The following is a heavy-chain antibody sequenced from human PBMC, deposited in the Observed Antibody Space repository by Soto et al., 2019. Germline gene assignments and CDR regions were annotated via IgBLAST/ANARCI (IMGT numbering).Heavy chain of an antibody. CDR3: ARGMGAENTFYYYYGMDV. V-gene: IGHV4-34*01. CDR2: INHSGST. Sequence: SETLSLTCAVYGGSFSGYYWSWIRQPPGKGLEWIGEINHSGSTNYNPSLKSRVTISVDTSKNQFSLKLSSVTAADTAVYYCARGMGAENTFYYYYGMDVWGQGTTVTVSS. D-gene: IGHD3-16*01. CDR1: GGSFSGYY. J-gene: IGHJ6*02.